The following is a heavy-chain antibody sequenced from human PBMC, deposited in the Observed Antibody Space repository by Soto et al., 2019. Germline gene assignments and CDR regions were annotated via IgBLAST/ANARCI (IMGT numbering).Heavy chain of an antibody. J-gene: IGHJ6*02. D-gene: IGHD2-2*01. CDR2: IYPGDSDT. Sequence: GESLKISCKGSGYSFTSYWIGWVRQMPGKGLEWMGIIYPGDSDTRYSPSFQGQVTISADKSISTAYLQWSSLKASDTAMYYCARRTGSSSTGRYYYGMDVWGQGTKGTVSS. CDR1: GYSFTSYW. CDR3: ARRTGSSSTGRYYYGMDV. V-gene: IGHV5-51*01.